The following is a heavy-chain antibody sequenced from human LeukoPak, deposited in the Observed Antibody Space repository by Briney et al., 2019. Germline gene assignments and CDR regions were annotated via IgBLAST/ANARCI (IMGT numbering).Heavy chain of an antibody. CDR2: IYYSGST. V-gene: IGHV4-59*01. J-gene: IGHJ4*02. CDR1: GDSISSYY. D-gene: IGHD2-2*01. CDR3: ARGSQLLFY. Sequence: VKPSETLSLTXTVSGDSISSYYWSWLRQPPGKGLEWIGYIYYSGSTNYTPSLKSRVTISVDTSKNQFSLKLSSVTAADTAVYYCARGSQLLFYWGQGTLVTVSS.